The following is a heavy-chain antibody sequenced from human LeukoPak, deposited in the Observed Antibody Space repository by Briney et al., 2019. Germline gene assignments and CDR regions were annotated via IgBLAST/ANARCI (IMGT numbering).Heavy chain of an antibody. CDR2: ISSSSSYI. Sequence: GGSLRLSCAASGFIFSSYSMNWVRQAQGKGLEWVSSISSSSSYIYYADSMKGRLTISRDNAKNSLYLQMNSVRAEDTAVYYCARVRDGYKSPFDIWGQGTMVTVSS. J-gene: IGHJ3*02. V-gene: IGHV3-21*01. CDR1: GFIFSSYS. D-gene: IGHD5-24*01. CDR3: ARVRDGYKSPFDI.